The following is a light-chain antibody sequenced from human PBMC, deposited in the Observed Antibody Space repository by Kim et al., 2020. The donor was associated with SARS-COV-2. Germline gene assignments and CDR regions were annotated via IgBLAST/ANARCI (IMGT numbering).Light chain of an antibody. CDR2: DAS. Sequence: SASVGDRITITCQASQDINNYLNWYHHKQGKAPKLLIHDASNLETGVSSRFSGGGSGTHFTFTITGLQPEDFATYFCQHYYNLPYTFGQGTKLEI. CDR1: QDINNY. CDR3: QHYYNLPYT. J-gene: IGKJ2*01. V-gene: IGKV1-33*01.